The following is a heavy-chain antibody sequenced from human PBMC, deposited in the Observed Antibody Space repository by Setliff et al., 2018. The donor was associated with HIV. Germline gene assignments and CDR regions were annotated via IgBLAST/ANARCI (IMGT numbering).Heavy chain of an antibody. CDR1: GYTFTNFA. Sequence: VKVSCKASGYTFTNFAINWVRQAPGQGLEWMGWISGYNGNTEYAQRLQGRVTMTTDTSTSTAYMELRSLSSDDTAIYYCTRETGRDNWNPRGADDYWGQGTLVTVSS. V-gene: IGHV1-18*01. CDR2: ISGYNGNT. J-gene: IGHJ4*02. CDR3: TRETGRDNWNPRGADDY. D-gene: IGHD1-1*01.